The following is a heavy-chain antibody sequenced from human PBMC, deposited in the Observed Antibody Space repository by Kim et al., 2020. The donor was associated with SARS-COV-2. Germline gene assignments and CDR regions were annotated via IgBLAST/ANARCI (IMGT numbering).Heavy chain of an antibody. V-gene: IGHV4-31*03. CDR3: ARAAITRRGIGYYYYGIDV. D-gene: IGHD3-10*01. CDR2: IYYSGST. Sequence: SETLSLTCTVSVGSISSCGYYWSWIRQHPGKGLEWIGYIYYSGSTYYNPSLKSRVTISVDTSKNQFSLKLSSVTAADTAVYYCARAAITRRGIGYYYYGIDVWGQGTTVTVSS. J-gene: IGHJ6*02. CDR1: VGSISSCGYY.